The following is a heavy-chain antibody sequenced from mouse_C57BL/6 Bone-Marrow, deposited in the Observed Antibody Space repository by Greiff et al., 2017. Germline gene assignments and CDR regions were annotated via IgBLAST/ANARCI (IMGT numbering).Heavy chain of an antibody. V-gene: IGHV1-5*01. Sequence: EVQLQQSGTVLARPGASVKMSCKTSGYTFTSYWMHWVKQRPGQGLEWIGAIYPGNSDTSYNQKFKGKAKLTAVTSASTAYMELSSLTNEDSAVYYCTRATTVVEYAMDYWGQGTSVTVSS. CDR3: TRATTVVEYAMDY. D-gene: IGHD1-1*01. J-gene: IGHJ4*01. CDR1: GYTFTSYW. CDR2: IYPGNSDT.